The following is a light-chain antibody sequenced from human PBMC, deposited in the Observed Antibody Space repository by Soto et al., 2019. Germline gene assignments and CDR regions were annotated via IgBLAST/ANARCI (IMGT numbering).Light chain of an antibody. CDR3: SSYSISTAYL. CDR1: SSDVGGYDY. Sequence: QSGLTQPASVSGSPGQSTTISCTGTSSDVGGYDYVSWYPLHPGKAPKPMLFEVSNRPSGVSYRFSGSNSGTPASLTISGLQAEDEADYYCSSYSISTAYLFGPGTKVTVL. CDR2: EVS. V-gene: IGLV2-14*01. J-gene: IGLJ1*01.